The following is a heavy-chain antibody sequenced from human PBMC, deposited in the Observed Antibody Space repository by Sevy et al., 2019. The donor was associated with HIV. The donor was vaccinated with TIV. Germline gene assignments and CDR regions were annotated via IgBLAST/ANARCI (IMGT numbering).Heavy chain of an antibody. V-gene: IGHV3-21*01. Sequence: GGSLRLSCAASGFTFSSYSMNWVRQAPGKGLEWVSSISSSSSYIYYADSVKGRFTISRDNAKNSLYLQMNSLRAEDTAVYYCASRYSSGWYPDYSGQGTLVTVSS. D-gene: IGHD6-19*01. J-gene: IGHJ4*02. CDR3: ASRYSSGWYPDY. CDR2: ISSSSSYI. CDR1: GFTFSSYS.